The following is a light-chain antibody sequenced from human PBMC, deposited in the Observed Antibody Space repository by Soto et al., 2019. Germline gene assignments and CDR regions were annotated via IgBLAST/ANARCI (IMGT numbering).Light chain of an antibody. CDR3: QQRSNWPRT. CDR2: DVS. Sequence: EIVLTQSPAPLSLSPGERATLSCRASQSVGTSLAWFQQKPGQAPRLVIYDVSNRAPGIPATFSGGGSGTDFTLTISSLEPEDFAVYYCQQRSNWPRTFGQGTKVEI. CDR1: QSVGTS. J-gene: IGKJ1*01. V-gene: IGKV3-11*01.